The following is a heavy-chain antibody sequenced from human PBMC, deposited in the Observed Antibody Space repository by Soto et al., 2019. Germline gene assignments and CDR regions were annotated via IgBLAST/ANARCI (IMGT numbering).Heavy chain of an antibody. D-gene: IGHD3-22*01. CDR2: IIPIFGTA. CDR3: ARVGYYDSSGYPYHDAFDI. J-gene: IGHJ3*02. Sequence: RASVKVSCKASGGTFSSYAISWVRQAPGQGLEWMGGIIPIFGTANYAQKFQGRVTITADKSTSTAYMELSSLRSEDTAVYYCARVGYYDSSGYPYHDAFDIWGQGTMVTVSS. V-gene: IGHV1-69*06. CDR1: GGTFSSYA.